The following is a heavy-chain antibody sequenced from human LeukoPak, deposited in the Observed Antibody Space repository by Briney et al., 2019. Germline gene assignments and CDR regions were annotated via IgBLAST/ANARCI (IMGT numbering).Heavy chain of an antibody. D-gene: IGHD1-26*01. CDR3: TTDLSQWELLDY. J-gene: IGHJ4*02. CDR2: IKSKTDGGTT. CDR1: GFTFSNAW. V-gene: IGHV3-15*01. Sequence: SGGSLRLSCAASGFTFSNAWMSWVRQAPGKGLEWVGRIKSKTDGGTTDYAAPVKGRFTISRDDSKNTLYLQMNSLKTEDTAVYYCTTDLSQWELLDYWGQGTLVTVSS.